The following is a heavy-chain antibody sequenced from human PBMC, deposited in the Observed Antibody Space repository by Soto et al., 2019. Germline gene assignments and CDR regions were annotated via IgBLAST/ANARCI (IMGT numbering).Heavy chain of an antibody. CDR3: ARDVSPGDSTYYLDAFDI. Sequence: EVQLVESGGGLVQPGESLRLTCAASGFSLSNYWMTWVRQAPGKGLEWVANIKQDESRKSYLDSVRGRFTISRDNARNSLYLQMNSLRAEDTALYYCARDVSPGDSTYYLDAFDIWGQGQWSPSLQ. V-gene: IGHV3-7*05. D-gene: IGHD3-22*01. CDR2: IKQDESRK. J-gene: IGHJ3*02. CDR1: GFSLSNYW.